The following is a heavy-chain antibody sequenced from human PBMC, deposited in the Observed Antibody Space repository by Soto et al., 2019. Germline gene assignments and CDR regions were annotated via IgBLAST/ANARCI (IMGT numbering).Heavy chain of an antibody. CDR3: ATSGGHHFGMDV. V-gene: IGHV1-18*01. J-gene: IGHJ6*02. CDR2: ISGYNGNT. CDR1: SFIFTSYG. Sequence: ASVKVSCKASSFIFTSYGINWVRQAPGQGLEWMGWISGYNGNTKYGQKFQDRATLTADTSTATAFMEVRSLRGDDSAVYYCATSGGHHFGMDVWGQGTTVTVSS. D-gene: IGHD2-8*02.